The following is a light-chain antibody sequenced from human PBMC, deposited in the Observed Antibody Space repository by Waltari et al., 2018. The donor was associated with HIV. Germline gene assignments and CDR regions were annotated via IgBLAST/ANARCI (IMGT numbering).Light chain of an antibody. CDR2: AAS. Sequence: EIILTQSPATLSVSPGDTATLSCRASQSISSSLAWYQHKPGQAPRLLIYAASTRATGIAARFSGSGSGTDFTLTVSRLEPEDFAVYYCQQRSNWPSITFGQGTRLGIK. J-gene: IGKJ5*01. CDR1: QSISSS. V-gene: IGKV3-11*01. CDR3: QQRSNWPSIT.